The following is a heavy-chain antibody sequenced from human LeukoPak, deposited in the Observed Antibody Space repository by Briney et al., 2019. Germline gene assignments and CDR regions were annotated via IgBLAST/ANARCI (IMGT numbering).Heavy chain of an antibody. CDR3: ARVPLHCSSTSCYYYYGMDV. V-gene: IGHV5-51*01. CDR2: IYPGDSDT. D-gene: IGHD2-2*01. Sequence: GESLQISCKGSGYSFTSYWIGWVRQMPGKGLEWMGIIYPGDSDTRYSPSFQGQVTISADKSISTAYLQWSSLKASDTAMYYCARVPLHCSSTSCYYYYGMDVWGQGTTVTVSS. J-gene: IGHJ6*02. CDR1: GYSFTSYW.